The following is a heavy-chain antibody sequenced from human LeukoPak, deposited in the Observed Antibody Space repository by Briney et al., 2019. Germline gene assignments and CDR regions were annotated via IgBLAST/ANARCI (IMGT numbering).Heavy chain of an antibody. D-gene: IGHD5/OR15-5a*01. CDR2: IYYSGST. CDR1: GGSISSYY. Sequence: PSETLSLTCTVSGGSISSYYWRWIRQPAGKGLEWIGYIYYSGSTNYNPSLKSRVTISVDTSKSQFSLKLSSVTAADTAVYYCARTLAFFDIVSTTYYFDYWGQGTLVTVSS. J-gene: IGHJ4*02. V-gene: IGHV4-59*01. CDR3: ARTLAFFDIVSTTYYFDY.